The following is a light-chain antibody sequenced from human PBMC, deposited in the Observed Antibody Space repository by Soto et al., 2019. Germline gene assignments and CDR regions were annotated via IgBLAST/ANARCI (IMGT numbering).Light chain of an antibody. Sequence: DIQMTNSPSTLSASVGDRVTITCRASQSISKWLAWYQQKPGKAPNLLIYDASSLESGVPSRFSGSGSGTEFTLTITSLLPDDFATYYCQQYNSYSPEAFGQGTKVDIK. CDR3: QQYNSYSPEA. CDR2: DAS. V-gene: IGKV1-5*01. CDR1: QSISKW. J-gene: IGKJ1*01.